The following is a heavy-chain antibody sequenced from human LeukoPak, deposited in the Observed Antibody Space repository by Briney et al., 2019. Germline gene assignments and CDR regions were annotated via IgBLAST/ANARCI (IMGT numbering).Heavy chain of an antibody. V-gene: IGHV4-4*07. Sequence: PSETLSVTCTVSGGSIGRYYWSWIRQPAGKGLEWIGRIFSDGSTNYNPSLKSRLSMSVDTSKNQFSLKLKSMNAADTAVYYCARGGWFDPWGRGTLVTVSS. CDR3: ARGGWFDP. CDR1: GGSIGRYY. CDR2: IFSDGST. J-gene: IGHJ5*02.